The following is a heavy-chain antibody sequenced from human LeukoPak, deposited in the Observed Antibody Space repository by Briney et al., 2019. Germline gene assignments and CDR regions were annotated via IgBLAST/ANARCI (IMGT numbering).Heavy chain of an antibody. V-gene: IGHV3-21*04. D-gene: IGHD5-18*01. CDR3: AKDSSYGHMVWYFDL. Sequence: GGSLRLSCAASGFTFSSYSMNWVRQAPGKGLEWVSSISSSSSYIYYADSVKGRFTISRDNAKNSLYLQMNSLRAEDTAVYYCAKDSSYGHMVWYFDLWGRGTLVTVSS. CDR2: ISSSSSYI. CDR1: GFTFSSYS. J-gene: IGHJ2*01.